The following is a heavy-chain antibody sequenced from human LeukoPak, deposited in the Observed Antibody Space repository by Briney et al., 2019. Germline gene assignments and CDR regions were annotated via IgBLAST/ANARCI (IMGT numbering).Heavy chain of an antibody. CDR1: GGSFSGYY. D-gene: IGHD6-13*01. CDR3: ASLAAAGRAPFDY. V-gene: IGHV4-34*01. Sequence: SETLSLTCAVYGGSFSGYYWSWIRQPPGKGLEWIGEINHSGSTNYNPSLKSRVSISVDKSKNQFSLKLSSVTAADTAVYYCASLAAAGRAPFDYWGQGTLVTVSS. J-gene: IGHJ4*02. CDR2: INHSGST.